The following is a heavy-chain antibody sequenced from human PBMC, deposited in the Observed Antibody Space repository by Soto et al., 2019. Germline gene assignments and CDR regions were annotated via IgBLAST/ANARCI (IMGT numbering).Heavy chain of an antibody. Sequence: SETLSLTCTVSGGSISSGGYYWSWIRQHPGKGLEWIGYIYYSGSTYDNPSLKSRVTISVDTSKNQFSLKLSSVTAADTAVYYCASQATGWYPDYWGQGTLVTVSS. D-gene: IGHD6-19*01. J-gene: IGHJ4*02. CDR3: ASQATGWYPDY. CDR1: GGSISSGGYY. V-gene: IGHV4-31*03. CDR2: IYYSGST.